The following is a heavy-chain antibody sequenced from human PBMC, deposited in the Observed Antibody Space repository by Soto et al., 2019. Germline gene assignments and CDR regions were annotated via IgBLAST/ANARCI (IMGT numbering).Heavy chain of an antibody. CDR1: GGTFGSYA. CDR2: IIPFFGTA. CDR3: ARYRYGYSYFDY. Sequence: QVQLVQSGAEVKKPGSSVKVSCKVSGGTFGSYAISWVRQAPGQGLKWMGGIIPFFGTANYAQKFQGRVTITADESTSTAYMELSSLRSEDTAVYYCARYRYGYSYFDYWGQGTLVTVSS. V-gene: IGHV1-69*12. D-gene: IGHD5-18*01. J-gene: IGHJ4*02.